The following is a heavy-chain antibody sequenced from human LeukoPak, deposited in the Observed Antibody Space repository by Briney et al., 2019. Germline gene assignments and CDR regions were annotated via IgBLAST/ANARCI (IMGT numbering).Heavy chain of an antibody. CDR3: ARVMVRGVRSNGMDV. Sequence: GRSLRLSCAASGFTFSSYGMHWVRQAPGKGLEWVAVIWYDGSNKYYADSVKGRFTISRDNSKNTLYLQMNSLRAEDTAVYYCARVMVRGVRSNGMDVWGKGTTVTVSS. V-gene: IGHV3-33*01. CDR2: IWYDGSNK. CDR1: GFTFSSYG. J-gene: IGHJ6*04. D-gene: IGHD3-10*01.